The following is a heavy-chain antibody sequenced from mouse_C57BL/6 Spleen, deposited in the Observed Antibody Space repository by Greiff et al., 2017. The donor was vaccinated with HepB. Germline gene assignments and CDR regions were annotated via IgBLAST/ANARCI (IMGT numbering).Heavy chain of an antibody. Sequence: EVQLVESGGGLVKPGGSLKLSCAASGFTFSDYGMHWVRQAPEKGLEWVAYISSGSSTIYYADTVKGRFTISRDNAKNTLFLQMTSLRSEDTAMYYCARPYDYDVFDYWGQGTTLTVSS. V-gene: IGHV5-17*01. D-gene: IGHD2-4*01. J-gene: IGHJ2*01. CDR1: GFTFSDYG. CDR3: ARPYDYDVFDY. CDR2: ISSGSSTI.